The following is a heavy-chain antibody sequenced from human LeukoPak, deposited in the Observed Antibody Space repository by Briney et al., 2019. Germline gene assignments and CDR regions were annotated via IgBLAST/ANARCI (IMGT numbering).Heavy chain of an antibody. Sequence: GGSLRLSCAASGFTFSSYAMHWVRQAPGKGLEWVAVISYDGSNKYYADSVKGRFTISRDNSKNTLYLQMNSLRAEDTAVYYCARGHEAWGRGYTYRVFDYWGQGTLVTVSS. CDR3: ARGHEAWGRGYTYRVFDY. CDR1: GFTFSSYA. V-gene: IGHV3-30-3*01. CDR2: ISYDGSNK. D-gene: IGHD5-18*01. J-gene: IGHJ4*02.